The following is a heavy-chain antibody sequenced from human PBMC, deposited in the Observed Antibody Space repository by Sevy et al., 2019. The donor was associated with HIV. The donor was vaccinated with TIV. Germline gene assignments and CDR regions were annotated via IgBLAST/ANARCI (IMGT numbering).Heavy chain of an antibody. CDR1: EFIFTGYW. CDR2: IDQDGSDK. CDR3: AGAGGWGNINHSNQILDI. V-gene: IGHV3-7*01. D-gene: IGHD3-16*01. Sequence: GGSLRLSCAASEFIFTGYWMNWVRQAPGKGLEWVANIDQDGSDKRYVHSVRGRFTCSRDNANNFLYLQMSSLRADDTAVYYGAGAGGWGNINHSNQILDIWGHGTKVTVSS. J-gene: IGHJ3*02.